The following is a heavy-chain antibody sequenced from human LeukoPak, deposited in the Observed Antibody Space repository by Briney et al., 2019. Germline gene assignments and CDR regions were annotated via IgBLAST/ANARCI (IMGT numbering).Heavy chain of an antibody. J-gene: IGHJ4*02. CDR3: AKADCSSTSCPRAEFDY. V-gene: IGHV3-23*01. Sequence: GGSLRLSCAASGFTFSSYAMSWVRQAPGKGLEWVSAISGSGGSTYYADSVKGRFTIPRDNSKNTLYLQMNSLRAEDTAVYYCAKADCSSTSCPRAEFDYWGQGTLVTVSS. CDR1: GFTFSSYA. D-gene: IGHD2-2*01. CDR2: ISGSGGST.